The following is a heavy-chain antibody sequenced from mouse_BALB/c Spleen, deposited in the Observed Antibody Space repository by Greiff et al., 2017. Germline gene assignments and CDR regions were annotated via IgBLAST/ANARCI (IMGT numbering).Heavy chain of an antibody. CDR1: GYTFTSYW. CDR3: AREGNGYYFDY. Sequence: VQLQQSGAELARPGASVKLSCKASGYTFTSYWMQWVKQRPGQGLEWIGAIYPGDGDTRYTQKFKGKATLTADKSSSTAYMQLSSLASEDSAVYYCAREGNGYYFDYWGQGTTLTVSS. D-gene: IGHD2-2*01. J-gene: IGHJ2*01. V-gene: IGHV1-87*01. CDR2: IYPGDGDT.